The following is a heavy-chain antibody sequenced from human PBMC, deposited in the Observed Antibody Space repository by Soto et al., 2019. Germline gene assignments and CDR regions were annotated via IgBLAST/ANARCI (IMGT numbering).Heavy chain of an antibody. CDR3: SKDPDYSMAA. V-gene: IGHV3-30*18. CDR1: GFTFRSYG. D-gene: IGHD2-15*01. J-gene: IGHJ4*02. Sequence: QVQLVESGGGVVQPGRSLRLSCAASGFTFRSYGMHWVRQAPGKGLEWVAVTSYEGGNKYYVDSVKGRFTISSDNSKNTLYLQMNSLRAEDTAVYYCSKDPDYSMAAWCQGTLVTVSS. CDR2: TSYEGGNK.